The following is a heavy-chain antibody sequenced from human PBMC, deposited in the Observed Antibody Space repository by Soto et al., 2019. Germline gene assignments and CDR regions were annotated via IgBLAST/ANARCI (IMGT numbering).Heavy chain of an antibody. J-gene: IGHJ4*02. Sequence: QVRLQESGPGLVEPSETLSLTCTVSGGSISPSYWNWVRQPPGKRLEWIGCTYYTWNTYYNPSLTSRGTLARHTSRTQFSLEVTSVTAAATAMYYCAAGLDHNKVGYWGQGTLVTVSS. CDR1: GGSISPSY. V-gene: IGHV4-59*01. D-gene: IGHD3-16*01. CDR2: TYYTWNT. CDR3: AAGLDHNKVGY.